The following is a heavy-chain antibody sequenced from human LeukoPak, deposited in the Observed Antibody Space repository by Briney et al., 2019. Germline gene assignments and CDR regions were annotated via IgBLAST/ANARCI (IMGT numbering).Heavy chain of an antibody. CDR3: ARVTSVVTIFGVDRAPH. Sequence: SETLSLTCTVSGGSISSSSYYWGWIRQPPGKGLEWIGSIYYSGSTYYNPSLKSRVTISVDTSKNQFSLKLSSVTAADTAVYYCARVTSVVTIFGVDRAPHWGQGTLVTVSS. V-gene: IGHV4-39*01. CDR1: GGSISSSSYY. CDR2: IYYSGST. D-gene: IGHD3-3*01. J-gene: IGHJ4*02.